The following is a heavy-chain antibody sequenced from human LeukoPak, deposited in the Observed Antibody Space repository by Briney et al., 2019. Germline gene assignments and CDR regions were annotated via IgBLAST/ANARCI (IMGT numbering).Heavy chain of an antibody. CDR2: ILSNDEK. D-gene: IGHD3-16*01. V-gene: IGHV2-26*01. J-gene: IGHJ4*02. CDR3: ARITLGGYFDY. Sequence: SGPTLVNPTETLTLTCTVSGFSLSNARVGVSWIRQPPGKALEWLAYILSNDEKSYSTSLRSRLTISKDTSKSQVVLTMTNMDPVDTATYYCARITLGGYFDYWGQGTLVTVSS. CDR1: GFSLSNARVG.